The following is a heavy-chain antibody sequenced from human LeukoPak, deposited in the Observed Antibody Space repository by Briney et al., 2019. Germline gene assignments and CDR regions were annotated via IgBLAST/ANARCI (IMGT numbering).Heavy chain of an antibody. Sequence: GGSQRLSCAASGFTFSSYAMHWLRKAPGKGLEWVAVISYDGSNKYYADSVKGRFTISRDNSKNTLYLQMNSLRAEDTAVYYCARDNSGYERYDYYYYYMDVWGKGTTVTVSS. CDR3: ARDNSGYERYDYYYYYMDV. V-gene: IGHV3-30*01. D-gene: IGHD5-12*01. CDR2: ISYDGSNK. J-gene: IGHJ6*03. CDR1: GFTFSSYA.